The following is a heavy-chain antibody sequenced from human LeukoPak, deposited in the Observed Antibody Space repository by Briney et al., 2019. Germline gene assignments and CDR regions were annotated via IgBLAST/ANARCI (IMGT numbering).Heavy chain of an antibody. J-gene: IGHJ4*02. D-gene: IGHD1-1*01. V-gene: IGHV3-48*01. Sequence: GGSLRLSCAASGFTFSSYTMNWVRQAPGKGLEWVSYISSSSGAIYYADSVKGRFTISRDNAESSLYLQMNSLRAEDTAVYYCARDRYLGLDYWGQGTLVTVSS. CDR1: GFTFSSYT. CDR3: ARDRYLGLDY. CDR2: ISSSSGAI.